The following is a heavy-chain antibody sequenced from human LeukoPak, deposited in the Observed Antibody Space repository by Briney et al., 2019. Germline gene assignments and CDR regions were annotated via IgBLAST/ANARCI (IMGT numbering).Heavy chain of an antibody. D-gene: IGHD3-9*01. Sequence: KPSETLSLTCTVSGGSISSYYWSWIRQPPGKGLEWIGYIYYSGSTNYNPSLKSRVTISVDTSKNQFSLKLSSVTAADTAVYYCARHGKNYDILTGYYDYGMDVWGQGTTVTVSS. CDR2: IYYSGST. CDR1: GGSISSYY. J-gene: IGHJ6*02. CDR3: ARHGKNYDILTGYYDYGMDV. V-gene: IGHV4-59*08.